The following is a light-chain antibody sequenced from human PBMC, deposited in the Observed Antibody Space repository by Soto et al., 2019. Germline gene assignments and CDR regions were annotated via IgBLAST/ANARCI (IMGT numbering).Light chain of an antibody. CDR1: QSVSNDF. Sequence: EIFLTQSPCTLALSPVAIATLSCRAIQSVSNDFLAWFHQKPGQTPRLVLYGASKRAAGIPARFSGSGSGTHFTPTISSLQSEDFGVYYCQHYNNWPPYSFGQGTKV. J-gene: IGKJ2*03. V-gene: IGKV3-15*01. CDR3: QHYNNWPPYS. CDR2: GAS.